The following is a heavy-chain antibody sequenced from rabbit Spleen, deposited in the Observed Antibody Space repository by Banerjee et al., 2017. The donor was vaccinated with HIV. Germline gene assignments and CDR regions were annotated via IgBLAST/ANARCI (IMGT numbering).Heavy chain of an antibody. CDR1: GVSFSFSSY. Sequence: QSLEESGGDLVKPGASLTLTCTASGVSFSFSSYMCWVRQAPGKGLEWIACIDAGCSGFTYFATWAKGRFTISKTSSTTVTLQMTRLTAADTATYFCARDTSSSFSSYGMDLWGPGTLVT. CDR3: ARDTSSSFSSYGMDL. D-gene: IGHD1-1*01. J-gene: IGHJ6*01. V-gene: IGHV1S40*01. CDR2: IDAGCSGFT.